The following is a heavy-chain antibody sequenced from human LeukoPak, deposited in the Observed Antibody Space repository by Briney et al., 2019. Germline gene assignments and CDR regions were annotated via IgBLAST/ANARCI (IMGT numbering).Heavy chain of an antibody. CDR3: ARDRGYDFWSGYLFDY. CDR1: VFTFSDYY. CDR2: ISSSGNTI. D-gene: IGHD3-3*01. V-gene: IGHV3-11*01. Sequence: PGGSLRLSCAASVFTFSDYYMSWIRQAPGKGLEWVSYISSSGNTIYYADSVKGRFTISRDNAKNSLYLQMNSLRAEDTAVYYCARDRGYDFWSGYLFDYWGQGTLVTVSS. J-gene: IGHJ4*02.